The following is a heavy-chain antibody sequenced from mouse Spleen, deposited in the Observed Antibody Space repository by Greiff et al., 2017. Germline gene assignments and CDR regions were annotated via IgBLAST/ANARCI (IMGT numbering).Heavy chain of an antibody. D-gene: IGHD1-1*01. CDR1: GYTFTSYW. J-gene: IGHJ4*01. Sequence: QVQLQQPGAELVMPGASVKLSCKASGYTFTSYWMHWVEQRPGQGLEWIGEIDPSDSYTNYNQKFKGKATLTVDKSSSTAYMQLSSLTSEDSAVYYCARRGTVAPYAMDYWGQGTSVTVSS. CDR3: ARRGTVAPYAMDY. CDR2: IDPSDSYT. V-gene: IGHV1-69*01.